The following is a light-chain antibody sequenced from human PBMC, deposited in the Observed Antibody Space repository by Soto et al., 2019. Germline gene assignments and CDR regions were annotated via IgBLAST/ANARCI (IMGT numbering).Light chain of an antibody. CDR2: EVS. CDR1: SSDVGGYNY. CDR3: LSYADTAYV. Sequence: QSALTQPPSASGSPGQSVTISCAGTSSDVGGYNYVSWYQQYPGKVPKLMIYEVSERPSGVPDRFSGSKSGNTAFLTVSGLQAEDEADYYCLSYADTAYVFGTGTMLTVL. J-gene: IGLJ1*01. V-gene: IGLV2-8*01.